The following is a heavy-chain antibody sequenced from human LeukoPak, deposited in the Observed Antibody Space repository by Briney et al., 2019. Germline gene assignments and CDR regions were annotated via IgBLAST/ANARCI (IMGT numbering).Heavy chain of an antibody. CDR2: IYHSGST. D-gene: IGHD3/OR15-3a*01. V-gene: IGHV4-38-2*02. J-gene: IGHJ4*02. CDR3: ARQTGSGLFILP. Sequence: PSETLSLTCTVSGYPISSDYYWGWIRQPPGKGLEWIGSIYHSGSTYYNPSLKSQVSISIDTSKNQFSLRLTSVTAADTAVYYCARQTGSGLFILPGGQGTLVTVSS. CDR1: GYPISSDYY.